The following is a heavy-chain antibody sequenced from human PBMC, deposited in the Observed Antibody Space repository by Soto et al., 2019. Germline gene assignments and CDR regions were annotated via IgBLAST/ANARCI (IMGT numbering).Heavy chain of an antibody. CDR1: GGPISSSSYY. CDR3: ARVKVGAFYYYYGMDV. Sequence: TSETLSLTCTVSGGPISSSSYYWGWIRQPPGKGLEWIGSIYYSGSTYYNPSLKSRVTISVDTSKNQFSLKLSSVTAADTAVYYCARVKVGAFYYYYGMDVWGQGTTVTVSS. J-gene: IGHJ6*02. V-gene: IGHV4-39*01. CDR2: IYYSGST. D-gene: IGHD1-26*01.